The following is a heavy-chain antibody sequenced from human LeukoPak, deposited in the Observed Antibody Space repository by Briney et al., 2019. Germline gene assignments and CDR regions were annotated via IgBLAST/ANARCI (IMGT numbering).Heavy chain of an antibody. Sequence: GRSLRLSCSASGFTFRDYGMSWVRQTPGKGLEWVSFIRAKAYRGATEYAASVRGRFTISRDDSKSVAYLQMDGLKTEDTAVYYCSRDGLGSGYYHVVLDYWGQGALVTVSS. CDR2: IRAKAYRGAT. CDR3: SRDGLGSGYYHVVLDY. V-gene: IGHV3-49*04. J-gene: IGHJ4*02. CDR1: GFTFRDYG. D-gene: IGHD3-22*01.